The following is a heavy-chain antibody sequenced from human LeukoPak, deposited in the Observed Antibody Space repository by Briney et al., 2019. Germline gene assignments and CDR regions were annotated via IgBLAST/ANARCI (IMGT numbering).Heavy chain of an antibody. CDR2: IYSGGST. CDR3: ARDYGDYYYYGMDV. CDR1: GFTVSSNY. Sequence: GRSLRLSCAASGFTVSSNYMSWVRQAPGKGLEWVSVIYSGGSTYYADSVKGRFTISRDNSKNTLYLQMNSLRAEDTAVYYCARDYGDYYYYGMDVWGQGTTVTVSS. V-gene: IGHV3-53*01. D-gene: IGHD4-17*01. J-gene: IGHJ6*02.